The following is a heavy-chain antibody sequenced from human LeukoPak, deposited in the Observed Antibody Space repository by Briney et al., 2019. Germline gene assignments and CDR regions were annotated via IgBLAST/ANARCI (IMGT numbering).Heavy chain of an antibody. CDR3: ARFNVAGISHFDY. V-gene: IGHV5-10-1*01. CDR2: IDPSDSYT. D-gene: IGHD6-19*01. J-gene: IGHJ4*02. Sequence: GESLKISCKGSGYSFTSYWISWVRQMPGKSLEWMGRIDPSDSYTNYSPSFQGHVTISADKSISTAYLQWSSLKASDTAMYYCARFNVAGISHFDYWGQGTLVTVSS. CDR1: GYSFTSYW.